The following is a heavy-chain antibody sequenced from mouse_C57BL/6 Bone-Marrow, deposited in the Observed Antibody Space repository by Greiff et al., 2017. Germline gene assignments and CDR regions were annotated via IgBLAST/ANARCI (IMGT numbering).Heavy chain of an antibody. D-gene: IGHD2-3*01. CDR1: GYTFTSYW. J-gene: IGHJ4*01. CDR3: ARSGGWLLRRFYYAMDY. Sequence: VQLQQPGTELVKPGASVKLSCKASGYTFTSYWMHWVKQRPGQGLAWIGNINPSNGGTNYNEKFKSKATLTVDKSSSTAYMQLSSLTSEDSAVYYCARSGGWLLRRFYYAMDYWGQGTSVTVSS. V-gene: IGHV1-53*01. CDR2: INPSNGGT.